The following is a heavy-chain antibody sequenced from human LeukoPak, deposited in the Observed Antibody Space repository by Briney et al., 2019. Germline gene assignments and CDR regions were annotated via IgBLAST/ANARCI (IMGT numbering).Heavy chain of an antibody. J-gene: IGHJ4*02. D-gene: IGHD2-2*01. CDR1: GDSISSSTCN. CDR3: ARWSCSGTSCYAFFDY. CDR2: ISQSGNS. Sequence: ASETLSLTCKVSGDSISSSTCNWSWIRQPPGKGLEWIGYISQSGNSYFTPSLKSRFTISVDTSKNQFSLKLNSVTAADTAVYYCARWSCSGTSCYAFFDYWGQGTLVTVSS. V-gene: IGHV4-30-2*01.